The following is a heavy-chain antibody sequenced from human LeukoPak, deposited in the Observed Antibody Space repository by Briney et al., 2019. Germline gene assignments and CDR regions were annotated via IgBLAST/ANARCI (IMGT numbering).Heavy chain of an antibody. CDR2: ISSSSSYI. J-gene: IGHJ3*02. D-gene: IGHD2-2*01. V-gene: IGHV3-21*01. CDR3: ARDGIVVVPVAVDAFDI. CDR1: GFTFSSYS. Sequence: GGSLRLSCAASGFTFSSYSMNWVRQAPGKGLEWVSSISSSSSYIYYADSVKGRFTISRDDAKNSLYLQMNSLRAEDTAVYYCARDGIVVVPVAVDAFDIWGQGTMVTVSS.